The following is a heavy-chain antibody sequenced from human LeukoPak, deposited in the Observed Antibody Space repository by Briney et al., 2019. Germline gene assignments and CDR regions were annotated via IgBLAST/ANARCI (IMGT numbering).Heavy chain of an antibody. CDR3: AKARSG. CDR1: GFTFSSYG. Sequence: PGTSLRLSCAASGFTFSSYGMHWVRQAPGKGLEWVAVISYDGSNKYYADSVKGRFTISRDNSKNTLYLQMNSLRAEDTAVYYCAKARSGWGQGTLVTVSS. J-gene: IGHJ4*02. V-gene: IGHV3-30*18. CDR2: ISYDGSNK.